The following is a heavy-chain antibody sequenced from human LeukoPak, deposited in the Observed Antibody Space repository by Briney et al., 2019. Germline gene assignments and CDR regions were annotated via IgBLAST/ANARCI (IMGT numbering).Heavy chain of an antibody. CDR1: GFIFSSYN. D-gene: IGHD6-19*01. CDR3: ARVQGSSGPGIFEY. Sequence: GGSLRLPCAASGFIFSSYNMNWVRQAPGKGLEWVANINQDGSEKYYVDSVKGRFTISRDNARSSLYLQMNSLRVEDTAVYYCARVQGSSGPGIFEYWGQGTLVPVSS. CDR2: INQDGSEK. J-gene: IGHJ4*02. V-gene: IGHV3-7*01.